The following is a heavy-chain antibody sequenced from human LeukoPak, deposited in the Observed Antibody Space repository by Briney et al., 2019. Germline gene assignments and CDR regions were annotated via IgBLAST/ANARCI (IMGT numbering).Heavy chain of an antibody. J-gene: IGHJ4*02. CDR1: GGSISSDDYY. Sequence: SQTLSLTCTVSGGSISSDDYYWSWIRQPPGKGLEWIGYIYYSGSTYYNPSLKSRVTISVDTSKNQFSLKLSSVTAADTAVYYCARDGDYGGNSFIFDYWGQGTLVTVSS. V-gene: IGHV4-30-4*01. CDR2: IYYSGST. CDR3: ARDGDYGGNSFIFDY. D-gene: IGHD4-23*01.